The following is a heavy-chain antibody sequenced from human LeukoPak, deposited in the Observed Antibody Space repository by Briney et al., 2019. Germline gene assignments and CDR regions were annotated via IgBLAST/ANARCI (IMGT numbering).Heavy chain of an antibody. CDR2: IYYSGST. CDR1: GGAISDYY. Sequence: SETLSLTCTVSGGAISDYYWTWIPQPPGQGLEWVGCIYYSGSTNYNPSLKSRLTISVDTSKSQFSLKLSSVTAADTAVYYCARSLIGYSSSWLGVAFDSSGQGTIVSASS. D-gene: IGHD6-13*01. CDR3: ARSLIGYSSSWLGVAFDS. J-gene: IGHJ3*02. V-gene: IGHV4-59*01.